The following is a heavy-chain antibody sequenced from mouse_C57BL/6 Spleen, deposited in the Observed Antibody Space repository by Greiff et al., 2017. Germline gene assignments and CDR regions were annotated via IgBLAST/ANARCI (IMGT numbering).Heavy chain of an antibody. CDR2: ISSGGSYT. J-gene: IGHJ2*01. CDR1: GFTFSSYG. D-gene: IGHD1-1*01. CDR3: ARDYYGSSPYYFDY. Sequence: EVKVVESGGDLVKPGGSLKLSCAASGFTFSSYGMSWVRQTPDKRLEWVATISSGGSYTYYPDSVKGRFTISRDNAKNTLYLQMSSLKSEDTAMYYCARDYYGSSPYYFDYGGQGTTLTVSS. V-gene: IGHV5-6*01.